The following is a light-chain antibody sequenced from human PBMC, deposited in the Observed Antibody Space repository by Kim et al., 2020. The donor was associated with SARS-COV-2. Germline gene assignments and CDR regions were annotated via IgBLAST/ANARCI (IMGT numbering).Light chain of an antibody. J-gene: IGKJ1*01. V-gene: IGKV3-20*01. CDR2: GVS. CDR3: QQYEDSRT. CDR1: RPVSRDL. Sequence: PGERASRSCRARRPVSRDLLAWYQQKPGQAPRLLSYGVSSRATGIPDRFSGSGSETDFTLTISRLEREDFAVYYCQQYEDSRTFGQGTKVDIK.